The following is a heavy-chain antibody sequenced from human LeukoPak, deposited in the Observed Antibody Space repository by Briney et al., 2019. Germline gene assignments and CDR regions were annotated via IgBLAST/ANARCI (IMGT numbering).Heavy chain of an antibody. Sequence: PSETLSLTCTVSGGPTSSSNFYWGWIRQPPGMGLEWIGGIHYSGNTYYNPSLKSRVTISIDTSKNQFSLKLSSVTAADTAVYYCARLGAGPTYYDFWSGYSSFYFDYWGQGTLVTVSS. CDR2: IHYSGNT. J-gene: IGHJ4*02. V-gene: IGHV4-39*01. CDR1: GGPTSSSNFY. CDR3: ARLGAGPTYYDFWSGYSSFYFDY. D-gene: IGHD3-3*01.